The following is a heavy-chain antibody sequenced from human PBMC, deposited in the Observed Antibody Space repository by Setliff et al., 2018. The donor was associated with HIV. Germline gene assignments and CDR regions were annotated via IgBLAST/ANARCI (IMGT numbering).Heavy chain of an antibody. V-gene: IGHV5-51*01. CDR3: VRHITNPRWAYFDY. J-gene: IGHJ4*02. D-gene: IGHD1-20*01. Sequence: PGESLKISCKGSRYSFVSYWIGWVRHRPGKGLEWMAIVYPPDSETVYSPSFQGQVTISVDNSISTTFLQWSSLRASDTAIYFCVRHITNPRWAYFDYWGQGTPVTVSS. CDR2: VYPPDSET. CDR1: RYSFVSYW.